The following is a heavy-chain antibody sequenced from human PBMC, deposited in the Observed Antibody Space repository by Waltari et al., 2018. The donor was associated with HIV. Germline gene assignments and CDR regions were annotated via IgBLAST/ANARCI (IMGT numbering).Heavy chain of an antibody. J-gene: IGHJ2*01. CDR3: ARHSPEVVVNSYWYFDL. CDR1: GGSISSYY. Sequence: QVQLQESGPGLVKPSETLSLTCTVSGGSISSYYWSWIRLPPGKGLEWIGYIYYSGSPNYNPSLKSRVTISVDTSKNQFSLKLSSVTAADTAVYYCARHSPEVVVNSYWYFDLWGHGTLVTVSS. CDR2: IYYSGSP. D-gene: IGHD2-21*01. V-gene: IGHV4-59*08.